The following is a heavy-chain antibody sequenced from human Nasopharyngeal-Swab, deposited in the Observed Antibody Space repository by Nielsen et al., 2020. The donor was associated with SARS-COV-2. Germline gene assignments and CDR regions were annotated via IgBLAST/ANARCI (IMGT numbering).Heavy chain of an antibody. D-gene: IGHD6-13*01. CDR3: ARDAKAAAGYFDY. Sequence: SVKASCKASGGTFSSCAISWVRQAPGQGLEWMGGIIPIFGTANYAQKFQGRVTITADESTSTAYMELSSLRSEDTAVYYCARDAKAAAGYFDYWGQGTLVTVSS. J-gene: IGHJ4*02. V-gene: IGHV1-69*13. CDR1: GGTFSSCA. CDR2: IIPIFGTA.